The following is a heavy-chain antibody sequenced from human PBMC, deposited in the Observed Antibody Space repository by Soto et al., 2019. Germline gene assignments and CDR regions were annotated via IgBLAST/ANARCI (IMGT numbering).Heavy chain of an antibody. CDR1: GFTFSSYA. CDR3: ARDWVYGSY. D-gene: IGHD3-10*01. CDR2: ISYDGSNR. J-gene: IGHJ4*02. Sequence: VQLVESGGGVVQPGRSLRLSCAASGFTFSSYAMHWVRQAPGKGLEWVAVISYDGSNRYYADSVKGRFTISRDNSKNTLYLQMNSLRVEDTAVYYCARDWVYGSYWGQGTLVTVSS. V-gene: IGHV3-30-3*01.